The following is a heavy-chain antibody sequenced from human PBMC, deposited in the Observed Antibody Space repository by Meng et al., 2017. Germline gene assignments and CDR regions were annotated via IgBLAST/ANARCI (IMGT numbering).Heavy chain of an antibody. Sequence: GESLKISCAASGFTFKCFEMNWVRQAPGKGLEWVSSISSSSSYIDYADSVKGRFTISRDNAKNSLYLQMNSLRAEDTAVYYCAREAEIVVVLVATGIDYWGQGTLVTVSS. D-gene: IGHD2-15*01. CDR2: ISSSSSYI. J-gene: IGHJ4*02. CDR3: AREAEIVVVLVATGIDY. V-gene: IGHV3-21*01. CDR1: GFTFKCFE.